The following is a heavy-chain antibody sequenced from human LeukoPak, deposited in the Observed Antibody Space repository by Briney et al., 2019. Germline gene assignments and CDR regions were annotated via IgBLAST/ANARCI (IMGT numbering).Heavy chain of an antibody. D-gene: IGHD2-2*01. J-gene: IGHJ6*03. V-gene: IGHV3-21*01. CDR3: ARDGHCSSTSCLDNYYYYMDV. CDR2: IRSSSSYI. CDR1: GFTFSSYS. Sequence: GGPLRLSCAASGFTFSSYSMNWVRQAPGKGLEWVSSIRSSSSYIYYADSVKGRFTISRDNAKNSLYLQMNSLRAEDTAVYYCARDGHCSSTSCLDNYYYYMDVWGKGTTVTVSS.